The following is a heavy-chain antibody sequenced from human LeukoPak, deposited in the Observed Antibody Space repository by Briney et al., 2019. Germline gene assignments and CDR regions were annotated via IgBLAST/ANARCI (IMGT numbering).Heavy chain of an antibody. CDR3: PKESYYYHSSCYFPLYYYYYMDV. V-gene: IGHV3-23*01. J-gene: IGHJ6*03. CDR2: ISGSGGST. D-gene: IGHD3-22*01. CDR1: GFTFSSYA. Sequence: QPGGSLRLSCAASGFTFSSYAMSWVRQAPGKGLEWVSAISGSGGSTYYADSVKGRFTISRDNSKNTLYLQMNSLRAEDTAVYYCPKESYYYHSSCYFPLYYYYYMDVWGKRTTVTVSS.